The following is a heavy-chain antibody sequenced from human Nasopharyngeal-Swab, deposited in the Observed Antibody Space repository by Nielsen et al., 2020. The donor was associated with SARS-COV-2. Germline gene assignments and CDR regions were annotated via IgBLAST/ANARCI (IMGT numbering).Heavy chain of an antibody. CDR3: ARGLYDGSGLLDS. D-gene: IGHD3-22*01. CDR2: IYYSGST. Sequence: SETLSLTCTVSGGSISSYYWSWNRQPPGKGLEWLGYIYYSGSTNYNPSLKSRVTISVDTSKNQFSLKLSSVTAADTAVYYCARGLYDGSGLLDSWGHGTLVTVSS. CDR1: GGSISSYY. J-gene: IGHJ5*01. V-gene: IGHV4-59*01.